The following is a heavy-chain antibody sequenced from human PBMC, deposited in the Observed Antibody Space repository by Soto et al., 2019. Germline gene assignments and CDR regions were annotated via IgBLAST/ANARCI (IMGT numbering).Heavy chain of an antibody. Sequence: QVQLVESGGGVVQPGRSLRLSCAASGFTFSSYAMHWVRQAPGKGLEWVAVISYDGSNKYYADSVKGRFTISRDNSKNTLYLQMNSLRAEDTAVYYCAREVGYSYGYGSNDYWGQGTLVTVSS. V-gene: IGHV3-30-3*01. CDR3: AREVGYSYGYGSNDY. CDR1: GFTFSSYA. D-gene: IGHD5-18*01. CDR2: ISYDGSNK. J-gene: IGHJ4*02.